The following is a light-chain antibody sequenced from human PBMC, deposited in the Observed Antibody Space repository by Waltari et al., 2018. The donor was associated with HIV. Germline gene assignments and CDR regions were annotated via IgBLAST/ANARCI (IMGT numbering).Light chain of an antibody. V-gene: IGKV3-11*01. CDR1: ENINTT. J-gene: IGKJ3*01. CDR2: GAS. Sequence: IVMTQSPATLSLSPGERGTLSCRASENINTTLAWYQLKPGQAPRLLISGASTRATGIPARFSGSGSGTDFTLTISSLEPEDFAVYYCQQRSNWPPEVTFGPGTKVDIK. CDR3: QQRSNWPPEVT.